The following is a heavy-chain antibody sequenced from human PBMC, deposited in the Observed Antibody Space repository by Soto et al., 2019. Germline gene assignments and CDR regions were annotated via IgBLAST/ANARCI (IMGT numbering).Heavy chain of an antibody. Sequence: SVKVSCKASGGTFSSYAISWVRQAPGQGLEWMGGIIPIFGTANYAQKFQGGVTITADASTSTAYMELRSLRSDDTAVYYCARDEGQWLAPFDYWGQGTLVTVSS. J-gene: IGHJ4*02. V-gene: IGHV1-69*13. CDR1: GGTFSSYA. D-gene: IGHD6-19*01. CDR3: ARDEGQWLAPFDY. CDR2: IIPIFGTA.